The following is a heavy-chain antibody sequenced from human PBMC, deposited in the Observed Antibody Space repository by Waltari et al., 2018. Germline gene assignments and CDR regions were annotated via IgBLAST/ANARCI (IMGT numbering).Heavy chain of an antibody. CDR1: GGSFSGYH. D-gene: IGHD3-16*02. CDR2: INHSGST. V-gene: IGHV4-34*01. J-gene: IGHJ5*02. CDR3: AREVDYIWGSYRKGGWFDP. Sequence: QVQLQQWGAGLLKPSETLSLTCAVYGGSFSGYHWTGIRQPPGKGLEWIGEINHSGSTNYNPSLKSRVTISVDTSKNQFSLKLSSVTAADTAVYYCAREVDYIWGSYRKGGWFDPWGQGTLVTVSS.